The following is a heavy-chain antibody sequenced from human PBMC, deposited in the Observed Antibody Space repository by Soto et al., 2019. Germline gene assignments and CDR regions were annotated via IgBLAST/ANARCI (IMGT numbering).Heavy chain of an antibody. CDR2: ISANRRRI. CDR3: TKDTYAGYCDTTTCSGGAMDV. CDR1: GFTFDDYA. V-gene: IGHV3-9*01. D-gene: IGHD2-2*01. J-gene: IGHJ6*02. Sequence: EVQVVESGGGLVQPGGSLRLSCAASGFTFDDYAMHWVRQAPGRGLEWVSGISANRRRIGYADSVKGRFTISRDNAKNSLHLQMNSLRPEDTALYYCTKDTYAGYCDTTTCSGGAMDVWGQGTTVTVSS.